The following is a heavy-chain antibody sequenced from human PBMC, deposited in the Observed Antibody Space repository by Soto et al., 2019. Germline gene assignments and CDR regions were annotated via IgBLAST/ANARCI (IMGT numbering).Heavy chain of an antibody. Sequence: QVQLVESGGGVVQPGRSLRLSCEGSGFTFRNHGMHWVRQAPGKGLEWLAVIWYDGSEKYYADSVRGRFFVSRDNAKNTLYLQMNSLTVEDTALYYCARWSDKMVVDPWGQGTAVTVSS. CDR1: GFTFRNHG. CDR2: IWYDGSEK. CDR3: ARWSDKMVVDP. D-gene: IGHD2-15*01. V-gene: IGHV3-33*01. J-gene: IGHJ5*02.